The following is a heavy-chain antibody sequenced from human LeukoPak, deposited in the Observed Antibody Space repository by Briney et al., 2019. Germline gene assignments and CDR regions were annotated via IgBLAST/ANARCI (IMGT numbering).Heavy chain of an antibody. Sequence: SETLSLTCTVSGYSISSDYYWGWIRQSPGKGLEWIGNIYHSGSTYNNPSPKSRVTISVDTSKNQFSLKLSSVTAADTAVYYCARTNPWELKYYFDYWGQGTLVTVSS. D-gene: IGHD1-7*01. CDR2: IYHSGST. CDR1: GYSISSDYY. V-gene: IGHV4-38-2*02. CDR3: ARTNPWELKYYFDY. J-gene: IGHJ4*02.